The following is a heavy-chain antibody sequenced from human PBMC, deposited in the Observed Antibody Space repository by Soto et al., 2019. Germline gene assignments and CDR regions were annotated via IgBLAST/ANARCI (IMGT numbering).Heavy chain of an antibody. V-gene: IGHV3-23*01. CDR1: GFTFSSYA. J-gene: IGHJ6*03. CDR2: ISGSGGST. CDR3: AKGRTSTYYYYIDV. Sequence: GGSLRLSCAASGFTFSSYAMSWVRQAPGKGLEWVSAISGSGGSTYYADSVKGRFTISRDNSKNTLYLQMNSLRAEDTAVYYCAKGRTSTYYYYIDVRAKRTTVTVSS.